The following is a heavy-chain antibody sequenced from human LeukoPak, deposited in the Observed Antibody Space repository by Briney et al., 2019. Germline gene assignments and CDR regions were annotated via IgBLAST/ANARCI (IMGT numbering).Heavy chain of an antibody. Sequence: GRSLRLSCAASGFTFDDYAMHWDRQAPGKGLEWVSGISWNGGSIGYADSVRGRFTISRDNAENSLYLQMNSLRTEDTALYYCVRDKGSSWYYYYFDYWGQGTLVTVSS. CDR1: GFTFDDYA. V-gene: IGHV3-9*01. J-gene: IGHJ4*02. CDR3: VRDKGSSWYYYYFDY. D-gene: IGHD6-13*01. CDR2: ISWNGGSI.